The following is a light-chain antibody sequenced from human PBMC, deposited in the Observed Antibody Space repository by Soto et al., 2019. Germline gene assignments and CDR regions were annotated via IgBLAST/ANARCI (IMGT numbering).Light chain of an antibody. CDR2: AAS. CDR1: QGISSY. J-gene: IGKJ3*01. V-gene: IGKV1-8*01. Sequence: AIRMTQSPSSFSASTGDRVTITCRASQGISSYLAWYQQKPGKAPNLLFFAASILQSGVPSRFSGSGSETDLTLTITCLQSEEFPTYYYPQYYIYPFTFGPGPTVDIK. CDR3: PQYYIYPFT.